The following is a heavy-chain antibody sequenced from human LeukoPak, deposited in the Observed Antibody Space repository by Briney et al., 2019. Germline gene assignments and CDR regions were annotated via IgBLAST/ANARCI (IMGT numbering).Heavy chain of an antibody. Sequence: PSETLSLTCAVSGYSLSSGYCWGWIRQPPGKGLEWIGSIYHSGSTYYNPSLKSRVTISVDTSKNQFSLKLSSVTAADTAVYYCARDGPITMVRGVISPWGQGTLVTVSS. V-gene: IGHV4-38-2*02. J-gene: IGHJ5*02. CDR1: GYSLSSGYC. D-gene: IGHD3-10*01. CDR3: ARDGPITMVRGVISP. CDR2: IYHSGST.